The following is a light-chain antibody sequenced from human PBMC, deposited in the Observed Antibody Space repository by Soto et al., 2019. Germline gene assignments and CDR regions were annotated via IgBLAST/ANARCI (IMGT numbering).Light chain of an antibody. CDR2: WAF. Sequence: DLVLTQSLESLSVSLGARATINCKSSQSVLYSSTNKNYLAWYQQKEGQPPRLLIYWAFTRESGVPDRFSGSGSGTDFTLTISSLQAEDVAVYYCQHYYSSPLTFGGGTKVDI. J-gene: IGKJ4*01. CDR1: QSVLYSSTNKNY. CDR3: QHYYSSPLT. V-gene: IGKV4-1*01.